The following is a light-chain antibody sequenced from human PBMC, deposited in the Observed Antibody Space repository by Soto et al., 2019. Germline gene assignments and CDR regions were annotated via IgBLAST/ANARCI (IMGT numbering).Light chain of an antibody. CDR2: EGS. V-gene: IGLV2-23*01. J-gene: IGLJ1*01. CDR1: SSDVGSYNL. CDR3: CSYAGSTTYYV. Sequence: QSALTQPASVSGSPGQSITISCTGNSSDVGSYNLVSWYQQHPGQAPKLMIYEGSKRPSGVSNRFSGSNSGNTASLTISGLQAEDEADYYCCSYAGSTTYYVFGTGTKVT.